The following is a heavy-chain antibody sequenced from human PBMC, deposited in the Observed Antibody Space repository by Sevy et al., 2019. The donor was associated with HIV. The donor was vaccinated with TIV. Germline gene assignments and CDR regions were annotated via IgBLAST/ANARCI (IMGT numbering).Heavy chain of an antibody. D-gene: IGHD6-13*01. Sequence: GGSLRLSCAASGFTFSSYAMHWVRQAPGKGLEWVAVISYDGSNKYYADSVKGRFTISRDNSKNTLYLQMNSLRAEDTAVYYCARDTGYSSRMSRIIDYWGQGTLVTVSS. J-gene: IGHJ4*02. CDR2: ISYDGSNK. V-gene: IGHV3-30-3*01. CDR3: ARDTGYSSRMSRIIDY. CDR1: GFTFSSYA.